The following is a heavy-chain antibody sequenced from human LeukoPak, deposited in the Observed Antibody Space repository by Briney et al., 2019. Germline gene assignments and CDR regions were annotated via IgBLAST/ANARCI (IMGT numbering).Heavy chain of an antibody. CDR2: IYYSGST. V-gene: IGHV4-59*01. CDR1: GGSISSYY. J-gene: IGHJ6*02. CDR3: ARGGKLVSSWLDV. Sequence: TSETLSLTCTVSGGSISSYYWSWIRQPPGKGLEWIGYIYYSGSTNYNPSLKSRVTISVDTSKNQFSLKLSSVTAADTAVYYCARGGKLVSSWLDVWGQGTTVTVSS. D-gene: IGHD6-13*01.